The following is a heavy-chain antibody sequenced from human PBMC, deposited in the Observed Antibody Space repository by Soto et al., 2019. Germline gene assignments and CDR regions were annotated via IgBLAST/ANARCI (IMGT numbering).Heavy chain of an antibody. CDR1: GGSFSGYY. Sequence: QVQLQQWGAGLLKPSETLSLTCAVYGGSFSGYYWSWIRQPPGKGLEWMGEINHSGSTNYNPSLKSRVTISVDTSKHQFSLKLSSVTAADTAVYYCARGRRCSSTSCYFFYYYYYYMDVWGKGTTVTVSS. D-gene: IGHD2-2*01. CDR3: ARGRRCSSTSCYFFYYYYYYMDV. V-gene: IGHV4-34*01. J-gene: IGHJ6*03. CDR2: INHSGST.